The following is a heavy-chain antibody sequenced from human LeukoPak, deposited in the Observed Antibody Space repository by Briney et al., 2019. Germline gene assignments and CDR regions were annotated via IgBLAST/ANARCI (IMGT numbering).Heavy chain of an antibody. Sequence: SETLSLTCTVSGGSICSYYWSWIRQPPGKGLEWIGYIYYSGSTNYNPSLKSRVTISVDTSKNQFSLKLSSVTAADTAVYYCARDRGSSSWYSYFDYWGQGTLVTVSS. D-gene: IGHD6-13*01. V-gene: IGHV4-59*01. J-gene: IGHJ4*02. CDR3: ARDRGSSSWYSYFDY. CDR1: GGSICSYY. CDR2: IYYSGST.